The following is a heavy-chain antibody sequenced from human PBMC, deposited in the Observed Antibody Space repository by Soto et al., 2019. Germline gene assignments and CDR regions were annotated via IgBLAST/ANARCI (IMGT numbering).Heavy chain of an antibody. CDR3: ANDFLGYCSSTSCYDAFDI. D-gene: IGHD2-2*01. Sequence: GGSLRLSCAASGFTFSSYGMHWVRQAPGKGLEWVAVISYDGSNKYYADSVKGRFTISRDNSKNTLYLQMNSLRAEDTAVYYCANDFLGYCSSTSCYDAFDIWGQGTMVTVSS. J-gene: IGHJ3*02. CDR1: GFTFSSYG. CDR2: ISYDGSNK. V-gene: IGHV3-30*18.